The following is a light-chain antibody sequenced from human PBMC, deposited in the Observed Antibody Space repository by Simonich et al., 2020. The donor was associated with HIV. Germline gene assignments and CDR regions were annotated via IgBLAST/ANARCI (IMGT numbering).Light chain of an antibody. V-gene: IGKV4-1*01. CDR2: WAS. J-gene: IGKJ1*01. CDR1: RTILYSSNNKNY. Sequence: DIVMTQSPDSLAVSLGERATINCKSSRTILYSSNNKNYLAWYPQKPGQPPKLLIYWASTRESGVPDRFSASGSGTDFTLTISSLQAEDVAVYSCQQYYSTPPTFGQGTKVEIK. CDR3: QQYYSTPPT.